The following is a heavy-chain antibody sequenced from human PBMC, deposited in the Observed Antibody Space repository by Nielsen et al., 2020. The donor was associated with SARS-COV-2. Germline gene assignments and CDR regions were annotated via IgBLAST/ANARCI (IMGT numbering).Heavy chain of an antibody. CDR1: GFTFSSYG. Sequence: GESLKISCAASGFTFSSYGMHWVRQAPGKGLEWVAFIRYDGSNKYYADSVKGRFTISRDNSKNTLYLQMNSLRAEDTAVYYCARSQAFGPKSAFDIWGQGTMVTVSS. J-gene: IGHJ3*02. V-gene: IGHV3-30*02. D-gene: IGHD3-16*01. CDR2: IRYDGSNK. CDR3: ARSQAFGPKSAFDI.